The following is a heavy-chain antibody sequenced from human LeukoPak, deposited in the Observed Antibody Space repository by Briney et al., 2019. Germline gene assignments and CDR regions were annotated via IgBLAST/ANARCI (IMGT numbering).Heavy chain of an antibody. V-gene: IGHV1-46*01. D-gene: IGHD6-19*01. CDR3: ARAESIAVAGTKYSAFDI. J-gene: IGHJ3*02. CDR2: INPSGGST. Sequence: GASVKVSCEASGYTFTSYYMHWVRQAPGQGLEWMGIINPSGGSTSYAQKFQGRVTMTRDTSTSTVYMELSSLRSEDTAVYYCARAESIAVAGTKYSAFDIWGQGTMVTVSS. CDR1: GYTFTSYY.